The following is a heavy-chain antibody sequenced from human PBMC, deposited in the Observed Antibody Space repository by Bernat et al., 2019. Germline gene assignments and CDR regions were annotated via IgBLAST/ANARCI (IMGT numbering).Heavy chain of an antibody. Sequence: QLQLQESGPGLVKPSETLSLTCTVSGGSIRTTHYYWGWIRQPPGKGLEWIGSIYYTGNTYYNPPLNSRVTISVDTSNNQFSLKVSSVTAADMAVYYCARVWVPAAPMRIDAFDIWGQGTMVTVSS. CDR3: ARVWVPAAPMRIDAFDI. V-gene: IGHV4-39*01. CDR2: IYYTGNT. J-gene: IGHJ3*02. D-gene: IGHD2-2*01. CDR1: GGSIRTTHYY.